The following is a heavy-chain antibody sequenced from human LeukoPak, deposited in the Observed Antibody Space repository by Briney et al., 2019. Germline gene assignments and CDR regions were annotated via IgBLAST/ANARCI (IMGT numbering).Heavy chain of an antibody. Sequence: KPSETLSLTCAVYGGSFSGYYWSWIRQPPGKGLEWVGEINHSGSTNYNPSLKSRVTISVDTSKNQFSLKLSSVTAADTAVYYCARHGRYSGSYYSWFDPWGQGTLVTVSS. V-gene: IGHV4-34*01. CDR3: ARHGRYSGSYYSWFDP. D-gene: IGHD1-26*01. J-gene: IGHJ5*02. CDR1: GGSFSGYY. CDR2: INHSGST.